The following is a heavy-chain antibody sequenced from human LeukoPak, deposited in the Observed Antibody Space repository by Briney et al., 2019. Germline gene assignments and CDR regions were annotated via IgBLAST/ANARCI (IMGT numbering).Heavy chain of an antibody. D-gene: IGHD1-26*01. Sequence: GGSLRLSCAASGFTFRSYAMSWVRQAPGKGLEWVSAISGSGGSTYYADSVKGRFTISRDNSKNTLYLQMNSLRAEDTAVYYCAKDGARHLKIVGATHFDYWGQGTLVTVSS. CDR2: ISGSGGST. J-gene: IGHJ4*02. CDR3: AKDGARHLKIVGATHFDY. CDR1: GFTFRSYA. V-gene: IGHV3-23*01.